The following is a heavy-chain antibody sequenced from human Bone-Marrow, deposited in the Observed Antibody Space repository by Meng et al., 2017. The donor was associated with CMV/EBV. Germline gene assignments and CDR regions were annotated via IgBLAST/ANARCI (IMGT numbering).Heavy chain of an antibody. D-gene: IGHD2-2*01. CDR3: ARDLRGPAAIYYYYGMDV. CDR1: GFTFSYYW. J-gene: IGHJ6*01. CDR2: IKQDGSEK. V-gene: IGHV3-7*01. Sequence: GESLKISCAASGFTFSYYWMSWVRQAPGKGLEWVANIKQDGSEKYYVDSVKGRFTISRDNAKNSLYLQMNSLRAEDTAVHYCARDLRGPAAIYYYYGMDVWGPGNTVTCAS.